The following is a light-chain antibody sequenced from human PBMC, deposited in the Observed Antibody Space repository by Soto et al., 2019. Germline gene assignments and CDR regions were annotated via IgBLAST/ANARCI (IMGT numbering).Light chain of an antibody. Sequence: QSVLTQPASVSGSPGQSITISCTGTSSDVGTYNYVSWYQHHPGKAPKLIIYEVSNRPSGVSNRISGSKSGSTASLTISGLQAEDEADYHCTSYTRDTALVFGTGTKGTVL. CDR2: EVS. CDR1: SSDVGTYNY. CDR3: TSYTRDTALV. V-gene: IGLV2-14*01. J-gene: IGLJ1*01.